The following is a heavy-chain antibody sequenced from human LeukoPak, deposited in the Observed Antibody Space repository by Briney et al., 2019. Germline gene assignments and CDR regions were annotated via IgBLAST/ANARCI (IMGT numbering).Heavy chain of an antibody. CDR2: ITSSGTYI. V-gene: IGHV3-21*01. J-gene: IGHJ6*04. CDR1: GFTFRTYN. D-gene: IGHD3-10*02. CDR3: AELGITMIGGV. Sequence: GGSLRLSCAASGFTFRTYNMNWVRQAPGKAMEWVSSITSSGTYIFYADSVKGRFTISRDNAKNSLYLQMDSLGPEDTAVYYCAELGITMIGGVWGKGTTVTISS.